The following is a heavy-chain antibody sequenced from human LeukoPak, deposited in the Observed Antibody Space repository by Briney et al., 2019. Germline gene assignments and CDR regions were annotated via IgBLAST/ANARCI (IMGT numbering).Heavy chain of an antibody. Sequence: GGSLRLSCAASGFTFSSYEMNWVRQAPGKGLEWVSYISSSCSTIYYADSVKGRFTISRDNAKNSLYLQMNSLRAEDTAVYYCARGAYSSGWYLSGAIDYWGQGTLVTVSS. CDR3: ARGAYSSGWYLSGAIDY. D-gene: IGHD6-19*01. J-gene: IGHJ4*02. V-gene: IGHV3-48*03. CDR2: ISSSCSTI. CDR1: GFTFSSYE.